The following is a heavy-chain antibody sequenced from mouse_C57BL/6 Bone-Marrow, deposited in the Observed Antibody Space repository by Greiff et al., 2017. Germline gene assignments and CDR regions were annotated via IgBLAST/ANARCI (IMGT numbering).Heavy chain of an antibody. J-gene: IGHJ3*01. CDR1: GYTFTEYT. V-gene: IGHV1-62-2*01. D-gene: IGHD2-1*01. Sequence: VQLQQSGAELVKPGASVKLSCKASGYTFTEYTIHWVKQRSGQGLEWIGWIYPGSGSIKDNEKFKDKATLTADKSSSTVYMELSRLTTEDSAVYFCARHEGEIYYGNGWFAYWGQGTLVTVSA. CDR3: ARHEGEIYYGNGWFAY. CDR2: IYPGSGSI.